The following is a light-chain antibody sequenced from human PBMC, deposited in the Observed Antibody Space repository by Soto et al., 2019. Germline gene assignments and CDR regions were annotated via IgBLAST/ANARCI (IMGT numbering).Light chain of an antibody. CDR3: QQYGSSPYT. V-gene: IGKV3-20*01. Sequence: EIVLTQSPGTLYLSPGERATLSCRASQSISSSYLAWSQQKPGQAPRLLIYGTFNRATGIPDRFSGSGSGTDFTLTISRLEPEDFAVYFCQQYGSSPYTFGQGTKLEI. J-gene: IGKJ2*01. CDR1: QSISSSY. CDR2: GTF.